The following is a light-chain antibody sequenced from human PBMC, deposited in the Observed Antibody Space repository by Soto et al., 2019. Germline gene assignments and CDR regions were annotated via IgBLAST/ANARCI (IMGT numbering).Light chain of an antibody. Sequence: IVLTQSPDTLSLSPGERATLSCRASQSISVSFLAWYQQKPGQAPRLLIYGASSRATGIPDRFSGGGSGTDFTLTINKLEPEDFAVYYCQQYGNSPPWTFGQGTKVDIK. CDR1: QSISVSF. CDR3: QQYGNSPPWT. V-gene: IGKV3-20*01. CDR2: GAS. J-gene: IGKJ1*01.